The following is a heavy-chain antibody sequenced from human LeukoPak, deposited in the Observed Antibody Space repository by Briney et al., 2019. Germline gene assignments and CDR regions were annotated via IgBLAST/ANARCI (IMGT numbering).Heavy chain of an antibody. Sequence: PSETLSLTCTVSGGSVSSGSNYWSWIRQPPGKGLEWIGYIYYSGSTNYNPSLKSRVTISVDTSKNQFSLKLSSVTAADTAVYYCARDCVYYFDYWGQGTLVTVSS. V-gene: IGHV4-61*01. CDR2: IYYSGST. CDR1: GGSVSSGSNY. J-gene: IGHJ4*02. D-gene: IGHD2-21*01. CDR3: ARDCVYYFDY.